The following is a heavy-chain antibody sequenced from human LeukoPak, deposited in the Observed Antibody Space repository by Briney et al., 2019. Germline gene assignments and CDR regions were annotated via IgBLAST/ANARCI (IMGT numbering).Heavy chain of an antibody. D-gene: IGHD4-17*01. CDR2: ISPTTGTT. V-gene: IGHV3-23*01. J-gene: IGHJ4*02. CDR3: ATKTSYGDRYFDY. Sequence: GGSLRLSCVASGFTLRNEWTHWVRQSPGKGLEWLSAISPTTGTTFYADSVKGRFTISRDNSKNTLYLQMNSLRAEDTAIYYCATKTSYGDRYFDYWGQGTLVTVSS. CDR1: GFTLRNEW.